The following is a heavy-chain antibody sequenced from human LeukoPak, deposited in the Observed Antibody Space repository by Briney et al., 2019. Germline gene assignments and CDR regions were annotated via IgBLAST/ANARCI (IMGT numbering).Heavy chain of an antibody. CDR3: AKVEMPTSIDY. V-gene: IGHV3-30*02. J-gene: IGHJ4*02. CDR1: GFTFNNYA. Sequence: GGSLRLSCAASGFTFNNYAMHWVRQAPGKGLEWVAFIWYDGSNKYYADSVKGRFTISRDNSKNTLYLQMNSLRAEDTAIYYCAKVEMPTSIDYWGQGTLVTVSS. CDR2: IWYDGSNK. D-gene: IGHD5-24*01.